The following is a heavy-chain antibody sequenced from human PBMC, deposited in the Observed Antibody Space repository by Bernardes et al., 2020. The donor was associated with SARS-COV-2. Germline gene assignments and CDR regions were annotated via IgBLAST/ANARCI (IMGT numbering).Heavy chain of an antibody. CDR3: AKARRIQLWFLDY. V-gene: IGHV3-23*01. D-gene: IGHD5-18*01. Sequence: GGSLRLSCAASGFTFSSYAMSWVRQAPGKGLEWVSAISCSGGSTYYADSVKGRFTISRDNSKNTLYLQMNSLRAEDTAVYYCAKARRIQLWFLDYWGQGTLVTVSS. CDR2: ISCSGGST. J-gene: IGHJ4*02. CDR1: GFTFSSYA.